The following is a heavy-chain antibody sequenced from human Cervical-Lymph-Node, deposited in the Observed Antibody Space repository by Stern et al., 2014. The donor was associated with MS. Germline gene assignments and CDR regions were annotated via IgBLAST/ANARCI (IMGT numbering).Heavy chain of an antibody. D-gene: IGHD6-19*01. J-gene: IGHJ4*02. CDR2: IIPSCGTA. V-gene: IGHV1-69*06. CDR1: GGTFSSYA. CDR3: ARSASSGWETWGY. Sequence: VQLVESGAEVKKPGASVKVSCKASGGTFSSYAISWVRQAPGQGLEWMGRIIPSCGTANYAQKFQGRFTITADNSTNTAYMELSSLRAEDTAVYYCARSASSGWETWGYWGQGTLVTVSS.